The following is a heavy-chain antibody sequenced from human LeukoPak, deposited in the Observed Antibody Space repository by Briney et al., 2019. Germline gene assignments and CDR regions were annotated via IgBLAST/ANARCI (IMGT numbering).Heavy chain of an antibody. D-gene: IGHD6-6*01. CDR1: GFTFSSYS. V-gene: IGHV3-21*01. J-gene: IGHJ4*02. Sequence: GGSLRLSCAASGFTFSSYSMNWVRQAPGKGLEWVSSISSSSSYIYYADSVKGRFTISRDNAKNSLYLQMNSLRAEDTAVYYCARGRGISRPYYFDSWGQGTLVTVSS. CDR2: ISSSSSYI. CDR3: ARGRGISRPYYFDS.